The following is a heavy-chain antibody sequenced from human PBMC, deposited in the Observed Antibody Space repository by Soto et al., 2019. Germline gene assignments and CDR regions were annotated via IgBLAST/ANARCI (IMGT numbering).Heavy chain of an antibody. V-gene: IGHV4-4*02. CDR2: VAHDGHT. D-gene: IGHD1-26*01. J-gene: IGHJ4*02. Sequence: SETLSLTCDVSSGSITTSVLWTWVRQFPGKGLEWIGEVAHDGHTNYNPSLSGRVTMSVDLSNSQFSLKVASVTAADTAVYFCVGGRDYDYWGQGTLVTVSS. CDR1: SGSITTSVL. CDR3: VGGRDYDY.